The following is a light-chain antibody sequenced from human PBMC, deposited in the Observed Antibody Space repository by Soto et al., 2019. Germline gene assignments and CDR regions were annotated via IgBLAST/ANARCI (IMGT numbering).Light chain of an antibody. V-gene: IGKV1-5*03. CDR3: QQYHTFPWT. CDR1: QSNRSW. CDR2: KTS. Sequence: DIQMTQSPSTLSASVGDRVTITCRASQSNRSWLAWYQQEPGKAPKLLIYKTSNLESGVPSRFSGSGSGTEFTLTTSSLQPDDFATYYCQQYHTFPWTFGQGTKVEIK. J-gene: IGKJ1*01.